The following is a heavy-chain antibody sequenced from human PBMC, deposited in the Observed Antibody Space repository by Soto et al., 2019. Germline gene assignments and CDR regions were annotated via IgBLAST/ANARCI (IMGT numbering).Heavy chain of an antibody. V-gene: IGHV1-69*01. CDR2: IIPIFGTA. CDR1: GGTFSSYA. Sequence: QVQLVQSGAEVKKPGSSVKVSCKASGGTFSSYAISWVRQAPGQGLEWMGGIIPIFGTANYAQKFQGRVTITADESTSTAYMELSSLRSEDTAVYYCARETGSYRYYDSSGYSALGPDFDYWGQGTLVTVSS. J-gene: IGHJ4*02. CDR3: ARETGSYRYYDSSGYSALGPDFDY. D-gene: IGHD3-22*01.